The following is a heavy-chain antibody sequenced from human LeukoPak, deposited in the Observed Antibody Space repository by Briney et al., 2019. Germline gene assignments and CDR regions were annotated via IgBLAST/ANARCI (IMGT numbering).Heavy chain of an antibody. V-gene: IGHV4-4*02. Sequence: SETLSLTCAVSGGSISSSNWWSWVRQPPGKGLEWIGEIYHSGSTNYNPSLKSRVTISVDKSKNQFSLKLSSVAAADTAVYYCARLLRSYYYGSGSYSFDYWGQGTLVTVSS. CDR2: IYHSGST. CDR1: GGSISSSNW. CDR3: ARLLRSYYYGSGSYSFDY. J-gene: IGHJ4*02. D-gene: IGHD3-10*01.